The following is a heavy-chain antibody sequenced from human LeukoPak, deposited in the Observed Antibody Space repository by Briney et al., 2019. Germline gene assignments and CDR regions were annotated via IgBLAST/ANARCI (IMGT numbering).Heavy chain of an antibody. CDR1: GYTFTSYD. Sequence: SVKVSCKASGYTFTSYDINWVRQAAGQGLEWMGGIIPIFGTANYAQKFQGRVTITADESTSTAYMELSSLRSEDTAVYYCARAPGPNDAFDIWGQGTMVTVSS. V-gene: IGHV1-69*13. J-gene: IGHJ3*02. CDR3: ARAPGPNDAFDI. CDR2: IIPIFGTA.